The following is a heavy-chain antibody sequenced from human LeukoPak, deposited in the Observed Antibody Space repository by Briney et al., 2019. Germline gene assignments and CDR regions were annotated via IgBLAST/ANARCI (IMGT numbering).Heavy chain of an antibody. J-gene: IGHJ3*02. Sequence: SETLSLTCTVSGGSISSGGYYWSWIRQHPGKGLEWIGYIYYSGSTYYNPSLKSRVTISVDTSKNQFSLKLSSVTAADTAVYYCARVARGNVDNWGQGTMVTVSS. CDR2: IYYSGST. CDR1: GGSISSGGYY. CDR3: ARVARGNVDN. D-gene: IGHD5-12*01. V-gene: IGHV4-31*03.